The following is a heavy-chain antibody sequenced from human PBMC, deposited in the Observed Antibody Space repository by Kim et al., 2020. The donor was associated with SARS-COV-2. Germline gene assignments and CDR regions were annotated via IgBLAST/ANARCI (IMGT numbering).Heavy chain of an antibody. CDR1: GYTFTGYY. J-gene: IGHJ4*02. V-gene: IGHV1-2*06. Sequence: GSVKVSCKASGYTFTGYYMHWVRQAPGQGLEWMGRINPNSGGTNYAQKVQGRVTMTRDTSISTAYMELSRLRTDDTAVYYCARGGAARWGTLDYWGQGTLVTVSS. CDR2: INPNSGGT. CDR3: ARGGAARWGTLDY. D-gene: IGHD6-6*01.